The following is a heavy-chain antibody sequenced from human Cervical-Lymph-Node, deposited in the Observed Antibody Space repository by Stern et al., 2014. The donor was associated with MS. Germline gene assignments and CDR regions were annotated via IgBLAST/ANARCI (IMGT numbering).Heavy chain of an antibody. Sequence: EVQLVESGGGLVKPGGSLRLSCAASGFTFSSYSMNWVRQAPGKGLEWVSSISSSSSYIYYADSVKGRFTISRDNAKNSLYLQMNSLRAEDTAVYYCARLAADGYNQGDFDYWGQGNLVTVSS. V-gene: IGHV3-21*01. CDR2: ISSSSSYI. CDR1: GFTFSSYS. CDR3: ARLAADGYNQGDFDY. J-gene: IGHJ4*02. D-gene: IGHD5-24*01.